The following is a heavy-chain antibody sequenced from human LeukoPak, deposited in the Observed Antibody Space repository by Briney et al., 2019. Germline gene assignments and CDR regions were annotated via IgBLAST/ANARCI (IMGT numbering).Heavy chain of an antibody. CDR1: GYTFTGFC. D-gene: IGHD3-10*01. CDR2: LNPNYGGT. V-gene: IGHV1-2*02. J-gene: IGHJ1*01. CDR3: ARDLDNYSGSGSYYNGDPLFQH. Sequence: GASVKVSCKASGYTFTGFCIHWVRQAPGQGLEWMGWLNPNYGGTNYAQNFQGRVTMTRDTSISTGYMELSRLRSDDTAVYYCARDLDNYSGSGSYYNGDPLFQHWGQGTLVTVSS.